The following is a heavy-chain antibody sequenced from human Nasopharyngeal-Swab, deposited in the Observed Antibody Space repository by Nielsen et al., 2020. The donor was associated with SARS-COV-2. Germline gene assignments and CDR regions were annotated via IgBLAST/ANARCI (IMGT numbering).Heavy chain of an antibody. Sequence: GESLKISCAASGFGFDDYGMTWVRQAPGKGLEWVSTINWNGGSRTYADPVKGRFTISRDNAKNSLYLQMNSLRAEDTALYYYAKDYMGYDSRWFDPWGQGTLVTVSS. CDR3: AKDYMGYDSRWFDP. V-gene: IGHV3-20*04. CDR2: INWNGGSR. J-gene: IGHJ5*02. CDR1: GFGFDDYG. D-gene: IGHD3-22*01.